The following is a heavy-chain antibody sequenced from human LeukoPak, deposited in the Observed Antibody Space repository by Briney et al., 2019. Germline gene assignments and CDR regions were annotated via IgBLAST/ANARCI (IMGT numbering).Heavy chain of an antibody. CDR1: GFTFSSYG. Sequence: QPGRSLRLSCAASGFTFSSYGMHWVRQAPGKGLEWVAVIWYDGSNKYYADSVKGRFTISRDNSKNTLYLRMNSLRAEDTAVYYCARDGDGYIDRWGQGTLVTVSS. D-gene: IGHD5-24*01. V-gene: IGHV3-33*01. J-gene: IGHJ5*02. CDR2: IWYDGSNK. CDR3: ARDGDGYIDR.